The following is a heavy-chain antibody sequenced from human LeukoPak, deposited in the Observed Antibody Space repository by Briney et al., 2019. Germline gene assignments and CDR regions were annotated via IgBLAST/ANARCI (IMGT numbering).Heavy chain of an antibody. J-gene: IGHJ4*02. V-gene: IGHV5-51*01. Sequence: GESLKISCKVSGYSFTNYWVGWVRQMHGKGLEWMGIIYPGDSDTRYSPSFQGQVTISADKSISTANLQWSSLKASDTAMYYCARHLGYNSGNFDYWGQGTLVTVSS. CDR1: GYSFTNYW. CDR2: IYPGDSDT. D-gene: IGHD5-18*01. CDR3: ARHLGYNSGNFDY.